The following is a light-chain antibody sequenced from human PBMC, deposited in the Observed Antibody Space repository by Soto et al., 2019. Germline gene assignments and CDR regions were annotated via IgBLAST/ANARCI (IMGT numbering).Light chain of an antibody. Sequence: QPALTQPASVSGSPGQSITISCTGTSSDVGGYNSVSWYQHHPGKAPKLMIYNVSNRPSGVSNRFSGSKSGNTASLTISGLQAEDEADYYCSSYTTSSTYVFGTGTKVTVL. CDR2: NVS. V-gene: IGLV2-14*03. J-gene: IGLJ1*01. CDR3: SSYTTSSTYV. CDR1: SSDVGGYNS.